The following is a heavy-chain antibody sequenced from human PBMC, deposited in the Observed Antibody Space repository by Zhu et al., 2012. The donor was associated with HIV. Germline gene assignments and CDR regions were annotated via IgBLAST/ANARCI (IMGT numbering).Heavy chain of an antibody. CDR3: ARGYGSGSYYHY. CDR1: GGSFSGYY. J-gene: IGHJ4*02. CDR2: INRSGDT. Sequence: QVQLQQWGAGLLKPSETLSLTCAVYGGSFSGYYWGWIRQPPGKGLEWIGEINRSGDTNYNPSLKSRVTISVDTSKNQFSLKLNSVTAADTAVYYCARGYGSGSYYHYWGQGTLVTVSP. D-gene: IGHD3-10*01. V-gene: IGHV4-34*01.